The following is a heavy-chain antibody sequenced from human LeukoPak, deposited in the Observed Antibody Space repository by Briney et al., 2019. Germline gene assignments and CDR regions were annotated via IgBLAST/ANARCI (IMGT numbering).Heavy chain of an antibody. V-gene: IGHV3-21*01. Sequence: GGSLRLSCAASGFTFSSYSMNWVRQAPGKGLEWVSSISSSSSYIYYADSVKGRFTISRDNAKNSLYLQMNSLRAEDTAVYYCATPYSGYDYFDYWGQGTLVTVSS. CDR1: GFTFSSYS. CDR2: ISSSSSYI. D-gene: IGHD5-12*01. CDR3: ATPYSGYDYFDY. J-gene: IGHJ4*02.